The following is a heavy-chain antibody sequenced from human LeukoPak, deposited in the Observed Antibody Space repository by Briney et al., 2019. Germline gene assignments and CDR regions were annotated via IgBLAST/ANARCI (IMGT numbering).Heavy chain of an antibody. V-gene: IGHV3-15*06. J-gene: IGHJ4*02. Sequence: GGSLRLSCAASGFAFSNDWMSWVRQAPGKGLEWVGRIKSKSDGETTNYAAAVTGRFTTSRDDSKNMLYLQMNSLTTDYTAIYYCGHNDYGSTWGQGPLVTVST. CDR3: GHNDYGST. D-gene: IGHD3-16*01. CDR1: GFAFSNDW. CDR2: IKSKSDGETT.